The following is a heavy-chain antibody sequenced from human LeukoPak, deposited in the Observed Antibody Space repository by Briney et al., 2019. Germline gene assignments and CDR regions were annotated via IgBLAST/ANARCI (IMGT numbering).Heavy chain of an antibody. J-gene: IGHJ5*02. CDR3: AREGGPNYDILTGYYGWFDP. D-gene: IGHD3-9*01. Sequence: GGSLRLSCAASGFTFSSYAMHWVRQAPGKGLEWVAVISYDGSNKYYADSVKGRFTISRDNSKNTLYLQMNSLRAEDTAVYYCAREGGPNYDILTGYYGWFDPWGQGTLVRLL. CDR2: ISYDGSNK. V-gene: IGHV3-30*04. CDR1: GFTFSSYA.